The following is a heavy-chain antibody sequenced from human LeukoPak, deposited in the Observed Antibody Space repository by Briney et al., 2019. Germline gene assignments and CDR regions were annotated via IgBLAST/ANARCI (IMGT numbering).Heavy chain of an antibody. CDR2: IHPNSGGT. J-gene: IGHJ3*02. CDR1: VYTFTGYY. CDR3: ARSSSSWYNAFDI. V-gene: IGHV1-2*02. Sequence: ASVKVSCKASVYTFTGYYIHWVRQAPGQGLEWMGWIHPNSGGTYFAQKFQGRVTMTRDTSISTAYLEMRSDDTAVYYCARSSSSWYNAFDIWGQGTMVTVSS. D-gene: IGHD6-13*01.